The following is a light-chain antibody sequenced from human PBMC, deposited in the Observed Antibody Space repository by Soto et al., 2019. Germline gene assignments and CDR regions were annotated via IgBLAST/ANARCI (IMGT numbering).Light chain of an antibody. V-gene: IGKV1-5*03. Sequence: DIQMTQSPSTLSASVGDRVTITCRASQTINSWLAWYQQKPGKAPKLLIYKASYLQSWVPSTFSGSGSGTEFTLTISSLQPDDFATYYCQQYKSYSSWKFGQGTKV. J-gene: IGKJ1*01. CDR2: KAS. CDR3: QQYKSYSSWK. CDR1: QTINSW.